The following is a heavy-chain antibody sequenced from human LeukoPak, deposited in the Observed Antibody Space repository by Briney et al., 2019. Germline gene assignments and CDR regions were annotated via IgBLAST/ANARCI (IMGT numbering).Heavy chain of an antibody. D-gene: IGHD3-3*01. J-gene: IGHJ4*02. CDR3: ARDPAKFWSGHDY. V-gene: IGHV3-7*01. CDR2: INHNGNVN. Sequence: GSLRLSCAASGFTFSSYWMNWARQAPGKGLEWVASINHNGNVNYYVDSVKGRFTISRDNAKNSLYLQMSNLRAEDTAVYYCARDPAKFWSGHDYWGQGTLVTVSS. CDR1: GFTFSSYW.